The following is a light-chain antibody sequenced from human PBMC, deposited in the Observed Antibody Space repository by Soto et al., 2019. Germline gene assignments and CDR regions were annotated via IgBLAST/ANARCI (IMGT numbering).Light chain of an antibody. Sequence: DIQMTQSPSSLSASLGDRVTITCRASQSISTYLNWYQHKPGKAPKVLIYAVSSLQSGVPSRFSGSGSGTDFTLTITSLQPEDSATYYCQHSYGTPRTFGQGTKVDIK. V-gene: IGKV1-39*01. CDR3: QHSYGTPRT. CDR1: QSISTY. CDR2: AVS. J-gene: IGKJ1*01.